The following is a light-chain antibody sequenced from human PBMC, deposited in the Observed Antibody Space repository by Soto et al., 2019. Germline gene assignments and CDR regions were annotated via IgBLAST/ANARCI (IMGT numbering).Light chain of an antibody. V-gene: IGKV3-11*01. CDR1: XXVTSS. Sequence: QSPATLSLSPXXRATLSXXXXXXVTSSLAWFQQKPGQAPRLLIYDVSRRATAIPARFSGSGSGTDFTLTISSLEPEDFAVYYCQQRTTWPTFGGGTKVEIK. J-gene: IGKJ4*01. CDR2: DVS. CDR3: QQRTTWPT.